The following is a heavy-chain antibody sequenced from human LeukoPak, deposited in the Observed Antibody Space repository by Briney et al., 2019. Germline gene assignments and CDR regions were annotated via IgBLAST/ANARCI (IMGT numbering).Heavy chain of an antibody. CDR2: INSDGRST. Sequence: GSLRLSCAASGFTFSNYWMHWVRQAPGKGLVWVSRINSDGRSTSYADSVKGRFTISRDNAKNTLYLQMNSLRAEDAAVYYCARVSSGSYFGYSYYYMDVWGKGTTVTVSS. D-gene: IGHD1-26*01. CDR3: ARVSSGSYFGYSYYYMDV. CDR1: GFTFSNYW. V-gene: IGHV3-74*01. J-gene: IGHJ6*03.